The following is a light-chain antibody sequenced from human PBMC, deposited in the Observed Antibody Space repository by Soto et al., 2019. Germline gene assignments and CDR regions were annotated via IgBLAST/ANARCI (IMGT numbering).Light chain of an antibody. CDR3: QHCQPYGDSPPLT. V-gene: IGKV3-15*01. CDR2: GAA. CDR1: QSVFSS. Sequence: IVMTQSPATLSVSPGERATLSCRASQSVFSSLAWYQQKPGQAPRLLIYGAATRATGVPARFSGSGSGTEFTLTISSLQSEDFAVYYCQHCQPYGDSPPLTFGGGTKVEIK. J-gene: IGKJ4*01.